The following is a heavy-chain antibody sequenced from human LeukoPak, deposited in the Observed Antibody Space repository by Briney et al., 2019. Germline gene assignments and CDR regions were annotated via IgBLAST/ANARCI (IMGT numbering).Heavy chain of an antibody. CDR2: IKADGSEE. CDR1: GFTFGRYW. V-gene: IGHV3-7*01. D-gene: IGHD3-22*01. J-gene: IGHJ4*02. CDR3: ARHYYDTRSFYAKDNFDY. Sequence: AGGSLRPSCVVSGFTFGRYWMTWVRQAPGKGLEWVANIKADGSEEYYVDSLRGRFTISRDNAKNSLYLQMNSLRAADTAIYYCARHYYDTRSFYAKDNFDYWGQGTLVTVST.